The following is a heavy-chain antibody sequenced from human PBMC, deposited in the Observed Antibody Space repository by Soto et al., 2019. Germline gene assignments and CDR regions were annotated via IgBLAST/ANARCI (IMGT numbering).Heavy chain of an antibody. CDR3: ARGGIVVVASPLSN. CDR1: GGSISSGDYY. CDR2: IYYSGST. Sequence: QVQLQESGPGLVKPSQTLSLTCTVSGGSISSGDYYWSWIRQPPGKGLEWIGYIYYSGSTYYNPALQSRVTLSVDQSKNQFSLKLSSVTAADTAVYYCARGGIVVVASPLSNWGQGTLVTVSS. V-gene: IGHV4-30-4*01. J-gene: IGHJ4*02. D-gene: IGHD2-15*01.